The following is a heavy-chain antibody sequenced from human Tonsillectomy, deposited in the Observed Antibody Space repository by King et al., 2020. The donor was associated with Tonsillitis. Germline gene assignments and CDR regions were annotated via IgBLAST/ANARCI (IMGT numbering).Heavy chain of an antibody. CDR1: GYTFTGYY. V-gene: IGHV1-2*02. J-gene: IGHJ3*02. Sequence: LVQSGAEVKKPGASVKVSCKASGYTFTGYYMHWVRQAPGQGLEWMGWINPNSGGTNYAQKFQGRVTMTRDTSISTAYMELSRLRSDDTAVYYCARGRGSSSWYLYAFDIWGQGTMVTVSS. CDR3: ARGRGSSSWYLYAFDI. CDR2: INPNSGGT. D-gene: IGHD6-13*01.